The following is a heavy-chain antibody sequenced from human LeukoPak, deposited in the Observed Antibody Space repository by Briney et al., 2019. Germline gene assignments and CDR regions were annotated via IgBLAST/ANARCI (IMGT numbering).Heavy chain of an antibody. V-gene: IGHV3-9*01. CDR2: ISWNSGSI. CDR1: GFTFDDFA. CDR3: AKGRGSSGWYLLDY. Sequence: PGGSLKLSCQASGFTFDDFAMHWSRQAPGKGLEWVSGISWNSGSIAYAASVKGRFTISRDNAKNSLYLQMNSLTAEDTALYYCAKGRGSSGWYLLDYWGQGTLVTVSS. D-gene: IGHD6-19*01. J-gene: IGHJ4*02.